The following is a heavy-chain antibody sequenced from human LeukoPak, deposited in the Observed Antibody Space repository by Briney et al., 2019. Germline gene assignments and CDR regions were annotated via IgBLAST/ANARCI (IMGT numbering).Heavy chain of an antibody. Sequence: PGGSLRLSCAASGFTFSTYAMSWVRQAPGKGLEWVSSIIVSGGSTYYADSVQGRFTISRDNAKNSVYLQMNSLRAEDTAVYYCAKDAILGYFYWAFDIWGQGTMVTVSS. J-gene: IGHJ3*02. CDR1: GFTFSTYA. CDR2: IIVSGGST. V-gene: IGHV3-23*01. CDR3: AKDAILGYFYWAFDI. D-gene: IGHD3-10*01.